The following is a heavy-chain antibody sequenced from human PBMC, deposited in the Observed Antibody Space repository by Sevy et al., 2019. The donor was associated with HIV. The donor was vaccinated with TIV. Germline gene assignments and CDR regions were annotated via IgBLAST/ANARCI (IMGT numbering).Heavy chain of an antibody. V-gene: IGHV3-23*01. CDR2: ISSTGGST. Sequence: GGSLRLSCAASGFTLSSNAMSWVRQAPGKGLEWVSSISSTGGSTYHADSVRGRFSISRDNSKNSLYLQMNNLRAEDTAVYYCAREGCTKPHDYWGQGTLVTVSS. CDR3: AREGCTKPHDY. CDR1: GFTLSSNA. D-gene: IGHD2-8*01. J-gene: IGHJ4*02.